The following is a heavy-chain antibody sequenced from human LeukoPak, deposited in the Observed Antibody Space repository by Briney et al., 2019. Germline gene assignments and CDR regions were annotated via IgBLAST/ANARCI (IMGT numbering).Heavy chain of an antibody. CDR2: ISGSGAST. D-gene: IGHD3-22*01. J-gene: IGHJ4*02. CDR1: GFTFSTYA. CDR3: AKEEYYYDSSGYYYPYYFDY. V-gene: IGHV3-23*01. Sequence: GGSLRLSCEASGFTFSTYAMSRVRQAPGKGLEWVAGISGSGASTYYAGSMKGRFTISRDNSKNTLYLQMNSLRAEDTAVYYCAKEEYYYDSSGYYYPYYFDYWGQGTLVTVSS.